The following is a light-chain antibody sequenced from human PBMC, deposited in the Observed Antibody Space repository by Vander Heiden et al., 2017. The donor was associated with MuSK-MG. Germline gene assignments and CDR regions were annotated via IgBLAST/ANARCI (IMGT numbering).Light chain of an antibody. V-gene: IGLV1-44*01. Sequence: QSVLTQPPSASGTPGQRVTTSCSGSSSKIGSNTVNWYQQLPGTAPKLLIYSNNQRPSGVPDRFSGSKSGTSASLAISGLQSEDEADYYCAAWDDSLNGPVFGGGTKLTAL. CDR2: SNN. CDR3: AAWDDSLNGPV. CDR1: SSKIGSNT. J-gene: IGLJ3*02.